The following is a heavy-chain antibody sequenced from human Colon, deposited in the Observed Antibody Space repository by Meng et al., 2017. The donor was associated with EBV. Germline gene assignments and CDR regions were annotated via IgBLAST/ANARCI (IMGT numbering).Heavy chain of an antibody. CDR3: ARGDGSGSGNWFDP. J-gene: IGHJ5*02. D-gene: IGHD3-10*01. Sequence: VRLEGLGAGLVWRAGVLSCICAVYSGSFSCYSWWRILHPPRRGLGWMGKIKHSGSTHYTPALKSRLIISVDTSKKQFSLKLSPVTAADTAVYCCARGDGSGSGNWFDPWGQGTLVTVSS. CDR1: SGSFSCYS. V-gene: IGHV4-34*01. CDR2: IKHSGST.